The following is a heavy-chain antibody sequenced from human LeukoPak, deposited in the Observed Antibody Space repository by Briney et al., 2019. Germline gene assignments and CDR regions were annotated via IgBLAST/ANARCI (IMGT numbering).Heavy chain of an antibody. CDR2: IYYSGST. Sequence: SETLSLTCTVSGGSISSYYWSWIRQPPGKGLEWIGYIYYSGSTNYNPSLKSRVTISVDTSKNQFSLKLSSVTAADTAVYYCARRMGYCSSTSCYGYYYYYMDVWGKGTTVTISS. V-gene: IGHV4-59*01. D-gene: IGHD2-2*01. J-gene: IGHJ6*03. CDR3: ARRMGYCSSTSCYGYYYYYMDV. CDR1: GGSISSYY.